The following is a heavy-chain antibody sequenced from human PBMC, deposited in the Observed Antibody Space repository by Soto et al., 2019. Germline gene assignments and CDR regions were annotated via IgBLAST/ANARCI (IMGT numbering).Heavy chain of an antibody. CDR2: IYYSGST. V-gene: IGHV4-59*01. J-gene: IGHJ4*02. CDR3: ARSGGYSYGEGDY. D-gene: IGHD5-18*01. CDR1: GGSISSYY. Sequence: QVQLQESGPGLVKPSETLSLTCTVSGGSISSYYWSWIRQPPGKGLEWIGYIYYSGSTNYNPSLKSLVTIAVDTSKNQFSLKLSSVTAADTAVYYCARSGGYSYGEGDYWGQGTLVTVSS.